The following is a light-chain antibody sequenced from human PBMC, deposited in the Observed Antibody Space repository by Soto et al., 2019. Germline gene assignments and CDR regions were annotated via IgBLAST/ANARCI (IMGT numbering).Light chain of an antibody. CDR2: AAS. J-gene: IGKJ5*01. V-gene: IGKV1-12*01. CDR1: QDIAIY. CDR3: QQAYSFPIT. Sequence: IPLTHSLSSLSASVGDRVTIXCRASQDIAIYLAWYQQKPGEAPKLLIYAASSLQSGVPSRFSGSGSGTDFTLTINSLQPEDFATYYCQQAYSFPITFGQGTRLENK.